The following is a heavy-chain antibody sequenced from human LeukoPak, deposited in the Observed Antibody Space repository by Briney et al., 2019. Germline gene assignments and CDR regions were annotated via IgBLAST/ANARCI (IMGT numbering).Heavy chain of an antibody. CDR3: ATYSSSNGREFQY. CDR2: ISSTSNYI. V-gene: IGHV3-21*01. J-gene: IGHJ1*01. D-gene: IGHD2-2*01. CDR1: GFIFSSYS. Sequence: PGGSLRLSCAASGFIFSSYSMNWVRQAPGKGLEWVSSISSTSNYIYYADSVKGRFTISRDNAKNSLYLQMNSLRAEDTAVYYCATYSSSNGREFQYWGQGTLVTVSS.